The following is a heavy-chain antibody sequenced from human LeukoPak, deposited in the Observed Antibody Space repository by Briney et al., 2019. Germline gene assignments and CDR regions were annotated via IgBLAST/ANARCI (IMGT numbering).Heavy chain of an antibody. CDR1: GGSISSSNW. V-gene: IGHV4-4*02. CDR3: ARGYCSGGSCYGEWDYYYYMDV. Sequence: SETLSLTCAVSGGSISSSNWWSWVRQPPGKGLEWIGEIYHSGSTNYNPSLKSRVTISVDKSKNQFSLKLSSMTAADTAVYYCARGYCSGGSCYGEWDYYYYMDVWGKGTTVTVSS. CDR2: IYHSGST. D-gene: IGHD2-15*01. J-gene: IGHJ6*03.